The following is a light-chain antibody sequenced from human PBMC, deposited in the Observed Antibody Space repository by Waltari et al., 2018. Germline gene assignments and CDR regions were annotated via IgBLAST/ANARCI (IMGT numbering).Light chain of an antibody. Sequence: QSALTQPRSVSGSPGQSVTISCTGTNSDVGGYEYVSWYQHHPGKAPKLLIFDVTKRPAGVPDRCAGSKSANTASLTISGLHAEEEADYYCCSYADSNVYVVGTGTSVAVL. J-gene: IGLJ1*01. V-gene: IGLV2-11*01. CDR2: DVT. CDR1: NSDVGGYEY. CDR3: CSYADSNVYV.